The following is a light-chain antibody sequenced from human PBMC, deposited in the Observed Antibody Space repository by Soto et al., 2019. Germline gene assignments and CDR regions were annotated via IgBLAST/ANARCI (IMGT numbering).Light chain of an antibody. Sequence: EIVLTQSPATLSLSPGERATLSCRASQSVSSYLAWYQHKPGQAPRLLIYDASNRATGIPARFSGSGSGTDFTLPISSLEPEDFAVYYCQQRRNWPQLTFGGGTKVEIK. CDR1: QSVSSY. CDR3: QQRRNWPQLT. V-gene: IGKV3-11*01. CDR2: DAS. J-gene: IGKJ4*01.